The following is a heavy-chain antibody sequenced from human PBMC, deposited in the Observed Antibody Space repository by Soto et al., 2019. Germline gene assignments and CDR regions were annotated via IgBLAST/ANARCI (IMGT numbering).Heavy chain of an antibody. CDR3: AGDNGINLIVVAMRLYGMDV. J-gene: IGHJ6*02. Sequence: ASVKVSCKACGYTFTSYGISWVRQAPGQGREWMGWISAYNGNTNYAQKLQGRVTMTTDTSTSTAYMELRSLGSDDTGVYYCAGDNGINLIVVAMRLYGMDVWGQGTMVTVSS. CDR2: ISAYNGNT. D-gene: IGHD3-22*01. CDR1: GYTFTSYG. V-gene: IGHV1-18*04.